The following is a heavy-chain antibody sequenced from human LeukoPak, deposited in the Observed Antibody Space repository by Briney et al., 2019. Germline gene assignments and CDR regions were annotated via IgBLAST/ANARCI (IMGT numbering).Heavy chain of an antibody. Sequence: SETLSLTCTVSGGSISSSNYYWGWIRHPPGKGLEWIGSISYSGSTYYNPSLKSRLTISVDTSKNQFSLKLSSVTAADTAVYYCAREPSYPTGSYLDYWGQGTLVTVSS. V-gene: IGHV4-39*07. CDR1: GGSISSSNYY. CDR2: ISYSGST. D-gene: IGHD1-26*01. J-gene: IGHJ4*02. CDR3: AREPSYPTGSYLDY.